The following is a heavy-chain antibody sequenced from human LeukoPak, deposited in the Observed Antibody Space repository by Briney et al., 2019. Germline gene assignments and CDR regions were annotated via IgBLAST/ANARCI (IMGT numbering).Heavy chain of an antibody. J-gene: IGHJ4*02. Sequence: PSETLSLTCAVYGGSFSGYYWSWIRQPPGKGLEWIGEINHSGSTNYNPSLKSRVTISVDTSKNQFSLKLSSVTAADTAVYYCARYQAPQGPMDYWGQGTLVTVSS. CDR1: GGSFSGYY. CDR3: ARYQAPQGPMDY. V-gene: IGHV4-34*01. CDR2: INHSGST.